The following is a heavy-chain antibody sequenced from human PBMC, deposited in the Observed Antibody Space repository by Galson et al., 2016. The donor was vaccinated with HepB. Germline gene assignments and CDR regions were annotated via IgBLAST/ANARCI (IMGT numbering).Heavy chain of an antibody. D-gene: IGHD1-26*01. CDR2: ISNSGTG. CDR1: GAPLSSSYY. Sequence: ETLSLTCTVSGAPLSSSYYWVWIRQTPGKGLEWLGSISNSGTGIYNPSLEGRVSILLDTSKNQFSLRLTSVTAADTAVYYCVKEVGPRQGWFDPWGQGALVTVSS. J-gene: IGHJ5*02. V-gene: IGHV4-39*07. CDR3: VKEVGPRQGWFDP.